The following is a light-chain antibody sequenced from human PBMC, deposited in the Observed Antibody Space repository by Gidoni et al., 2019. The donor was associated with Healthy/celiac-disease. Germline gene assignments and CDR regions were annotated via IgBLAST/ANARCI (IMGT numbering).Light chain of an antibody. Sequence: QSALTHPPSVSGPPGQSIPISCTGTSSDVGGYNYVSWYQQHPGKAPKLMIYDVSNRPSGVSKRFSGSKSGNTASLTISGLQAEDEADYYCSSYTSSSTLVFGTGTKVTVL. CDR3: SSYTSSSTLV. V-gene: IGLV2-14*03. CDR1: SSDVGGYNY. CDR2: DVS. J-gene: IGLJ1*01.